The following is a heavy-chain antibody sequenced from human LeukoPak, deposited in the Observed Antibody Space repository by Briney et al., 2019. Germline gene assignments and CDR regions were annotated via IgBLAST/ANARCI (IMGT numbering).Heavy chain of an antibody. CDR1: GGSISSGGYP. V-gene: IGHV4-30-2*01. CDR2: IYHSGST. D-gene: IGHD3-3*01. Sequence: SETLSLTCAVSGGSISSGGYPWSWIRQPPGTGLEWIGYIYHSGSTYYNPSLKSRVTMSVDRSKNQFSLKLSSVTAADTAVYYCARGSVTIFGVIDPWGQGTLVTVSS. J-gene: IGHJ5*02. CDR3: ARGSVTIFGVIDP.